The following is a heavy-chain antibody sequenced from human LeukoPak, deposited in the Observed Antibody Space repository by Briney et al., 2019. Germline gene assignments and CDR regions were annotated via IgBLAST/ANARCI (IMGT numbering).Heavy chain of an antibody. D-gene: IGHD3-10*01. CDR2: IYYSGST. V-gene: IGHV4-39*01. CDR3: ATRVPRSRGAFDI. CDR1: GGSISSYH. Sequence: SETLSLTCTVSGGSISSYHRSWIRQPPGKGLEWIGSIYYSGSTYYNPSLKSRVTISVDTSKNQFSLKLSSVTAADMALYYCATRVPRSRGAFDIWGQGTMVTVSS. J-gene: IGHJ3*02.